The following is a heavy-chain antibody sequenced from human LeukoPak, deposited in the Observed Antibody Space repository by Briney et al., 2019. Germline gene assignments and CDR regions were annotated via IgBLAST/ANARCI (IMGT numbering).Heavy chain of an antibody. CDR2: IFYSGST. CDR3: ARHSPFYYDSSGYRAFDI. J-gene: IGHJ3*02. CDR1: SASVKTYY. V-gene: IGHV4-59*08. D-gene: IGHD3-22*01. Sequence: SETLSLTCTVSSASVKTYYWSWIRQPPGKGLEWIGYIFYSGSTNYNPSLKSRVTISVDTSKNQFSLNLSSVTAADTAVYYCARHSPFYYDSSGYRAFDIWGQGTMVTVSS.